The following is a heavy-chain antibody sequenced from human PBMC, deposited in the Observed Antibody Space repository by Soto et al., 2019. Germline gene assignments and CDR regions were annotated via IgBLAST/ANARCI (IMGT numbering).Heavy chain of an antibody. V-gene: IGHV1-69*01. CDR3: ARSFTKSRRGGVAFDY. D-gene: IGHD3-3*01. CDR1: GGTISSFA. CDR2: IIPFDGTT. J-gene: IGHJ4*02. Sequence: QVQLVQSGAEVKKPGSSVKVSCTTSGGTISSFAIHWVRQAPGQGLEWMGGIIPFDGTTNYAEKFQGRVTITADASTSTADMDLSSLRSDDTAVYYCARSFTKSRRGGVAFDYWGQGTLLTVSP.